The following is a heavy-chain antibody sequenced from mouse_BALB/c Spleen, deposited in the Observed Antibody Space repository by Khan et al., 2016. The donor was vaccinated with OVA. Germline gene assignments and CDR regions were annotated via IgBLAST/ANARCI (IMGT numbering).Heavy chain of an antibody. CDR1: GYTFTSYW. CDR3: ARDRIDY. J-gene: IGHJ2*01. Sequence: QVQLQQPGAELAKPGASVKMSCKASGYTFTSYWMHWIKQRPGQGLEWIGYINPTSGYTDYNQKFKDKATLTADKSSSTAYMQPSSLTSDDSAVYYCARDRIDYWGQGTALTVSS. CDR2: INPTSGYT. V-gene: IGHV1-7*01.